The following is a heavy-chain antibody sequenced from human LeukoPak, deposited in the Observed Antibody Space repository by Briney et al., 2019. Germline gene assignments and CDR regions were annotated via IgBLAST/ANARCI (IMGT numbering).Heavy chain of an antibody. CDR3: ARQHGSGSYYSRAIDY. J-gene: IGHJ4*02. V-gene: IGHV5-51*01. CDR1: GSSFTTYW. Sequence: GDPLKISGEASGSSFTTYWSGWARQMARRGREWMEIIYPWDSDTRYNPSFQGQVTISADKSINSAYLQWSSLKAWDTAMYYCARQHGSGSYYSRAIDYWGQGTLVTVSS. D-gene: IGHD3-10*01. CDR2: IYPWDSDT.